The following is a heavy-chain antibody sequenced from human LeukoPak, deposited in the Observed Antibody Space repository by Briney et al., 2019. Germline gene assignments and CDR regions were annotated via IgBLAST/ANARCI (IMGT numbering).Heavy chain of an antibody. Sequence: GGSLRLSCTASGFTFSDYWMTWVRQAPGKGLEWVANIKQDGSAKYYVDSVKGRFTISRDDAKNSLYLQMDSLRVEDTATYYCARWRGSTSERSDYWGQGTLVTVSS. J-gene: IGHJ4*02. D-gene: IGHD2-2*01. CDR3: ARWRGSTSERSDY. V-gene: IGHV3-7*01. CDR2: IKQDGSAK. CDR1: GFTFSDYW.